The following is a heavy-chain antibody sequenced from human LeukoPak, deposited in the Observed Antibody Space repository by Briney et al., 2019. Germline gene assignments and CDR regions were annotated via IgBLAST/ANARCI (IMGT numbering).Heavy chain of an antibody. D-gene: IGHD3-22*01. J-gene: IGHJ4*02. CDR3: AKDLYYYDSSGYSPHY. CDR2: ISSSNTYI. V-gene: IGHV3-21*01. CDR1: GFTFSSYY. Sequence: GGSLRLSCAASGFTFSSYYMNWVRQAPGKGPEWVSSISSSNTYIDYADSVKGRFTISRDNAKNSLYLQMNNLRAEDTAVYYCAKDLYYYDSSGYSPHYWGQGTLVTVSS.